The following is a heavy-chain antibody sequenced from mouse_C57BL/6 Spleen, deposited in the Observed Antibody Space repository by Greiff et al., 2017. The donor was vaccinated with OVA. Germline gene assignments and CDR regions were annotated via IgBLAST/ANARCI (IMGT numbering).Heavy chain of an antibody. J-gene: IGHJ2*01. Sequence: EVQLQESGGGLVKPGGSLKLSCAASGFTFSDYGMHWVRQAPEKGLEWVAYISSGSSTIYYADTVKGRFTISRDNAKNTLFLQMTSLRSEDTAMYYCARERRYYFDYWGQGTTLTVSS. CDR3: ARERRYYFDY. V-gene: IGHV5-17*01. CDR1: GFTFSDYG. CDR2: ISSGSSTI.